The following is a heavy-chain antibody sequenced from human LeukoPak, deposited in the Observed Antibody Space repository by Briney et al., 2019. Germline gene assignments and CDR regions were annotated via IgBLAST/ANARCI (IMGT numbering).Heavy chain of an antibody. CDR1: GFTFSSYS. V-gene: IGHV3-48*02. J-gene: IGHJ4*02. CDR3: ARAPNYDFWSGYYTGMPYFDY. CDR2: ISSSSSTI. Sequence: GGSLRLSCAASGFTFSSYSMNWVRQAPGKGLEWVSYISSSSSTIYYADSVKGRFTISRDNAKNSLYLQTNSLRDEDTAVYYCARAPNYDFWSGYYTGMPYFDYWGQGTLVTVSS. D-gene: IGHD3-3*01.